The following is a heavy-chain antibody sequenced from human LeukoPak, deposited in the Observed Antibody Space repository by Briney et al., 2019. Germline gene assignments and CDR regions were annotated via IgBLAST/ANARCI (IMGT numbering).Heavy chain of an antibody. CDR2: IRPDGSGE. Sequence: GGSLRLSCAASGFTFSTYWMSWVRQAPGKGLEWVAMIRPDGSGEYYVDSVKGRFTISRDNAKNSLYLQINSLRAEDTAVYYCARSSYSSSSSVWGQGTMVTVSS. CDR3: ARSSYSSSSSV. D-gene: IGHD6-6*01. CDR1: GFTFSTYW. V-gene: IGHV3-7*03. J-gene: IGHJ3*01.